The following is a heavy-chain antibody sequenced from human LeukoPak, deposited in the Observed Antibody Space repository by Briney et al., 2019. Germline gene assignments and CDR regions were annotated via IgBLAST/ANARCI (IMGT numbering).Heavy chain of an antibody. CDR3: ARGLLGRVVPAAINYYYYYYMDV. J-gene: IGHJ6*03. Sequence: ASVKVSCKASGYTFTSYDINWVRQATGQGMEWMGWMNPNSGNTGYAQKFQGRVTITRNTYKRKDYMELSSLRSEDTAVYYCARGLLGRVVPAAINYYYYYYMDVWGKGTTVTVSS. CDR1: GYTFTSYD. D-gene: IGHD2-2*01. V-gene: IGHV1-8*01. CDR2: MNPNSGNT.